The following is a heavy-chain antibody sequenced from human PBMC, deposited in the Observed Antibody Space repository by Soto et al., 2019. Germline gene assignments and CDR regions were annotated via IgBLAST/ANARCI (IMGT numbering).Heavy chain of an antibody. D-gene: IGHD5-12*01. CDR1: GYTFTSYG. J-gene: IGHJ4*02. CDR2: ISAYNGNT. V-gene: IGHV1-18*01. Sequence: GASVKVSCKASGYTFTSYGTSWVRQAPGQGLEWMGWISAYNGNTNYAQKLQGRVTMTTDTSTSTAYMELRSLRSDDTAVYYCARGSGYIVATYDYFDYWGQGTLVTVSS. CDR3: ARGSGYIVATYDYFDY.